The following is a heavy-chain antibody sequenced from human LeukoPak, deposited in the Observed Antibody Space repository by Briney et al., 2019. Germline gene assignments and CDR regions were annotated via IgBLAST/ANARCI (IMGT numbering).Heavy chain of an antibody. CDR2: IYTSGST. CDR1: GGSISSYY. Sequence: PSETLSLTCTVSGGSISSYYWSWIRQPAGKGLEWIGRIYTSGSTNYNPSLKSRVTMSVDTSKNQFSLKLSSVTAADTAVYYCARVALTIFGVDYFDYWGQGTLVTVSS. J-gene: IGHJ4*02. V-gene: IGHV4-4*07. D-gene: IGHD3-3*01. CDR3: ARVALTIFGVDYFDY.